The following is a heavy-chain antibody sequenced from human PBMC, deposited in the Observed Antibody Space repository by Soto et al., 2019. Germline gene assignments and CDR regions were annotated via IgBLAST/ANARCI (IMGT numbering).Heavy chain of an antibody. J-gene: IGHJ4*02. CDR3: AKDSYYGSGSSGY. CDR2: ISYDGSNK. D-gene: IGHD3-10*01. Sequence: WGSLRLSCAASGFTFSSYGMHWVRQAPGKGLEWVAVISYDGSNKYYADSVKGRFTISRDNSKNTLYLQMNSLRAEDTAVYYCAKDSYYGSGSSGYWGQGTLVTVSS. CDR1: GFTFSSYG. V-gene: IGHV3-30*18.